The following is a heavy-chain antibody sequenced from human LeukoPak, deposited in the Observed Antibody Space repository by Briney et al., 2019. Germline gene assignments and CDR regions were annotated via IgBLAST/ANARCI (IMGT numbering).Heavy chain of an antibody. J-gene: IGHJ3*02. CDR1: GGSISSYY. Sequence: SETLSLTCTVSGGSISSYYWRWIRQPPGKGLEWIGYIYYSGSTNYNPSLKSRVTISVDTSKNQFSLKLSSVTAADTAVYYCARIYKRFAFDIWGQGTMVTVSS. D-gene: IGHD1-14*01. CDR2: IYYSGST. CDR3: ARIYKRFAFDI. V-gene: IGHV4-59*01.